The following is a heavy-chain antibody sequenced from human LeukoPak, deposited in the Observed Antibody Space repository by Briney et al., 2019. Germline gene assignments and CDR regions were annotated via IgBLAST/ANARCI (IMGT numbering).Heavy chain of an antibody. CDR1: GYTFTSYG. V-gene: IGHV1-18*01. D-gene: IGHD1-7*01. CDR2: ISAYNGNT. J-gene: IGHJ6*03. Sequence: ASVKVSCKASGYTFTSYGISWVRQAPGQGLERMGWISAYNGNTNYAQKLQGRVTMTTDTSTSTAYMELRSLRSDDTAVYYCARVRAGTTHYYYYMDVWGKGTTVTVSS. CDR3: ARVRAGTTHYYYYMDV.